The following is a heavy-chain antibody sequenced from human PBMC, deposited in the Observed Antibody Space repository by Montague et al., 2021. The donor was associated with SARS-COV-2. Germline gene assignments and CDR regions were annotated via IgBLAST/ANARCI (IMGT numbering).Heavy chain of an antibody. J-gene: IGHJ4*02. D-gene: IGHD2-2*01. Sequence: SETLSLTCSVAGGSISITDRYWGWIRQPPGKGLEFIGTIYYTGTIYYNPSLESRVTISLDTSKNQFSLKVTSVTAADTSLYYCARCLPTEIDGRGYFDFWGQGSLVTVSS. V-gene: IGHV4-39*07. CDR1: GGSISITDRY. CDR2: IYYTGTI. CDR3: ARCLPTEIDGRGYFDF.